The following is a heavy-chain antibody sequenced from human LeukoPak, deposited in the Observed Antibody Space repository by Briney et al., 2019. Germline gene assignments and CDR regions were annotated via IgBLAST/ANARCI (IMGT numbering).Heavy chain of an antibody. CDR3: ARGDYYDSSGYYSS. CDR1: GGSISSYY. V-gene: IGHV4-59*12. J-gene: IGHJ5*02. Sequence: PSETLSLTCTVSGGSISSYYWSWIRQPPGKGLEWIGYIYYSGSTNYNPSLKSRVTISVDRSKNQFSLKLSSVTAADTAVYYCARGDYYDSSGYYSSWGQGTLVTVSS. CDR2: IYYSGST. D-gene: IGHD3-22*01.